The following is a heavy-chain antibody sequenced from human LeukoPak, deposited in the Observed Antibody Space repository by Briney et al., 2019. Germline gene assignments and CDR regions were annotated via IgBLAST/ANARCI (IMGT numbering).Heavy chain of an antibody. D-gene: IGHD4-17*01. Sequence: GASVKVSCKASGYTSTGYYLHWVRQAPGQGLEWMGWINPNSGGTNYAQKFQGRVTMTRDTSISTAYMELSRLRSDDTAVYYCASGMATVTKYAESYFDYWGQGTLVTVSS. V-gene: IGHV1-2*02. CDR3: ASGMATVTKYAESYFDY. CDR2: INPNSGGT. CDR1: GYTSTGYY. J-gene: IGHJ4*02.